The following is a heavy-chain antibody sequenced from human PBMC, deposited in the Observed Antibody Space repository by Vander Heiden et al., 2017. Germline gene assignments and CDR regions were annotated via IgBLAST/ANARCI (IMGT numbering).Heavy chain of an antibody. CDR1: GFTFRSYW. CDR2: IKQDGSEK. V-gene: IGHV3-7*01. D-gene: IGHD1-7*01. J-gene: IGHJ5*02. Sequence: EVQLVESGGGLVQPGGSLRLSCAASGFTFRSYWMGWVRQAPGKGLEWVANIKQDGSEKYYVDSVKGRFTISRDNAKNSLYLQMNSLRAEDTAVYYCARSHNWNYGWFDPWGQGTLVTVSS. CDR3: ARSHNWNYGWFDP.